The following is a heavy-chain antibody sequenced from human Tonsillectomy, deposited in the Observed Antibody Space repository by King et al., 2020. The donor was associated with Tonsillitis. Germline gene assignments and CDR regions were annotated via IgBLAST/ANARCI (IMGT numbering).Heavy chain of an antibody. CDR1: GFTFSSYW. CDR2: IKSDGSST. CDR3: TRVRTVGFDAFDI. Sequence: VQLVESGGGLVQPGGSLRLSCAASGFTFSSYWMHRVRQAPGKGLVWVSRIKSDGSSTSYADSVKGRFTISRDNAKNTLYLQMNSLRAEDTAVYFCTRVRTVGFDAFDIWGQGTMVTVSS. D-gene: IGHD1/OR15-1a*01. V-gene: IGHV3-74*01. J-gene: IGHJ3*02.